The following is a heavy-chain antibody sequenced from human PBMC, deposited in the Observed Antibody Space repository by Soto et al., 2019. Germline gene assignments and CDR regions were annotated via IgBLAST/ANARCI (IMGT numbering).Heavy chain of an antibody. V-gene: IGHV4-34*01. CDR1: GGSFSGYY. J-gene: IGHJ4*02. CDR2: INHSGST. D-gene: IGHD6-13*01. Sequence: QVQLQQWGAGLLKPSETLSLTCAVYGGSFSGYYWCWIRQPPGKGLEWIGEINHSGSTNYNPSLKSQVTISVDTSKNQFSLKLSSVTAADTAVYYCARGPNLAAAGLDYWGQGTLVTVSS. CDR3: ARGPNLAAAGLDY.